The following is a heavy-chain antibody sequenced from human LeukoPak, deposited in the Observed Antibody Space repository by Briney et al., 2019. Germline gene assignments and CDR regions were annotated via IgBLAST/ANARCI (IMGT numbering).Heavy chain of an antibody. CDR2: IYYSGST. CDR3: ARQDISGHYDY. J-gene: IGHJ4*02. D-gene: IGHD3-22*01. CDR1: GGSISSGDYY. V-gene: IGHV4-30-4*01. Sequence: SQTLSLTCTVSGGSISSGDYYWSWIRQPPGKGLEWIGFIYYSGSTHYNPSLKSRVIISVDTSKNQFSLRLSSVTAADTAVYYCARQDISGHYDYWGQGTLVTVSS.